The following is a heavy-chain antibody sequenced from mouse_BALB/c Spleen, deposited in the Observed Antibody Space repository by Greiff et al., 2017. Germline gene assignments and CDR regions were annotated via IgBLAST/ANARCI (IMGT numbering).Heavy chain of an antibody. D-gene: IGHD2-2*01. CDR3: ARGGRGYDGTGYAMDY. V-gene: IGHV5-6-5*01. CDR1: GFTFSSYA. J-gene: IGHJ4*01. Sequence: EVQRVESGGGLVKPGGSLKLSCAASGFTFSSYAMSWVRQTPEKRLEWVASISSGGSTYYPDSVKGRFTISRDNARNILYLQMSSLRSEDTAMYYCARGGRGYDGTGYAMDYWGQGTSVTVSS. CDR2: ISSGGST.